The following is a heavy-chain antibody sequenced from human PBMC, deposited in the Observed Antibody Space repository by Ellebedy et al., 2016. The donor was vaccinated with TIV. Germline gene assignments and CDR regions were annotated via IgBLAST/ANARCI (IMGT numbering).Heavy chain of an antibody. D-gene: IGHD2-2*01. Sequence: ASVKVSXKASRYTFTSYYMHWVRQAPGQGLEWLGLMNSGGGNIRYAQKFQGRVTMTTDTSTTTVYMELSSLRAEDTAVYYCVGERQYLSTVYFQHWGQGTLVTVSS. J-gene: IGHJ1*01. CDR1: RYTFTSYY. CDR2: MNSGGGNI. V-gene: IGHV1-46*01. CDR3: VGERQYLSTVYFQH.